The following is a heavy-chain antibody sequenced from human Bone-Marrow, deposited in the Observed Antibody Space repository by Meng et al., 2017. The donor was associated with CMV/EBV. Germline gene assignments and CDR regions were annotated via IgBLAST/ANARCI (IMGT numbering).Heavy chain of an antibody. V-gene: IGHV1-2*02. CDR3: AREYQLLYNWFDP. Sequence: ASVKVSCKASGYTFTGYYMHWVRQAPGQGLEWMGWINPNNGNTNYAQKLQGRVTMTRDTSISTAYMELSRLRSDDTAVYYCAREYQLLYNWFDPWGQGTLVTVSS. CDR2: INPNNGNT. J-gene: IGHJ5*02. D-gene: IGHD2-2*01. CDR1: GYTFTGYY.